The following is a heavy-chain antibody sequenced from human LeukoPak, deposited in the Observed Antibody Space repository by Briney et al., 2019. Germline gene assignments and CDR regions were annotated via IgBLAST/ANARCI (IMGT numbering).Heavy chain of an antibody. J-gene: IGHJ3*02. V-gene: IGHV1-69*13. CDR3: ATREGKAFDI. CDR1: GGSFSSYA. D-gene: IGHD1-26*01. Sequence: GASVKVSCKASGGSFSSYAISWVRQAPGQGLEWMGGIIPIFGTANYAQKFRGRVTITADESTSTAHMELSSLRSEDTAVYYCATREGKAFDIWGQGTMVTVSS. CDR2: IIPIFGTA.